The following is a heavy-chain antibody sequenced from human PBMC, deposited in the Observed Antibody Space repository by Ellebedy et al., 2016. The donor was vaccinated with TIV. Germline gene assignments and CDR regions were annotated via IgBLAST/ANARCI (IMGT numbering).Heavy chain of an antibody. D-gene: IGHD6-13*01. CDR2: INPSGGST. CDR3: ARDNSDSNRAWWFDP. Sequence: ASVKVSXXASGYTFTSYYMHWVRQAPGQGLEWMGIINPSGGSTSYAQKFQGRVTMTRDTSTSTVYMELSSLTSEDTAVYYCARDNSDSNRAWWFDPWGQGTLVTVSS. CDR1: GYTFTSYY. J-gene: IGHJ5*02. V-gene: IGHV1-46*01.